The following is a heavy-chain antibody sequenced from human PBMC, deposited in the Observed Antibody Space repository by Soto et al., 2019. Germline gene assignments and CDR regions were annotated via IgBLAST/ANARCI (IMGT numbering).Heavy chain of an antibody. CDR1: GFTFSSND. J-gene: IGHJ5*01. V-gene: IGHV3-23*01. Sequence: EVQVLESGGGLVQPGGSLRLSCAASGFTFSSNDMTWVRQAPGKGLEWVSTIDGSGETTYYADFVEGRFTVSRDNSKNTVYVQMNNLRADDTALYYCAKNSGWFDSWGQGTLVTVSS. CDR3: AKNSGWFDS. D-gene: IGHD3-10*01. CDR2: IDGSGETT.